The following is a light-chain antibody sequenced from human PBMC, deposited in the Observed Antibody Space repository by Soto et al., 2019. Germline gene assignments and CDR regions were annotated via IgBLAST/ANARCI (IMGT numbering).Light chain of an antibody. CDR3: QEYNTWPWT. Sequence: ETVMTQSPATLSVSPGERATLSCRASQSVNSNLAWYQQKLGQAPRVLIYGASTRATGIPARFSGSGSGTEFILTISSLQSEDCALYYCQEYNTWPWTFGQGTKVEIK. CDR1: QSVNSN. V-gene: IGKV3-15*01. J-gene: IGKJ1*01. CDR2: GAS.